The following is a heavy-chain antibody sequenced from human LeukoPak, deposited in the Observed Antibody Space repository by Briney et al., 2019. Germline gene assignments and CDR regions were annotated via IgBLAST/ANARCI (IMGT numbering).Heavy chain of an antibody. V-gene: IGHV3-66*01. CDR3: ARDRWSSEYYYYGMDV. CDR1: GFTVSSNY. J-gene: IGHJ6*02. Sequence: GGSLRLSCAASGFTVSSNYMSWVRQAPGKGLEWVSVIYSGGSTYYADSVKGRFTISRDNSKNTLHLQMNSLRAEDTAVYYCARDRWSSEYYYYGMDVWGQGTTVTVSS. CDR2: IYSGGST. D-gene: IGHD6-19*01.